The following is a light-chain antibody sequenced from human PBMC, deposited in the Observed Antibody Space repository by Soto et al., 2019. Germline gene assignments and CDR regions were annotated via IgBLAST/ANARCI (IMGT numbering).Light chain of an antibody. V-gene: IGKV3-15*01. CDR1: LTVSTN. CDR3: QQYNNWPPGAT. CDR2: YTS. J-gene: IGKJ3*01. Sequence: DIVMTQSPATLSLSPGDRATLYCRASLTVSTNLAWYQQKPGQAPRLLIYYTSTRATGIPARFSGSGSAKEFTLTISSLQPEDSAVYYCQQYNNWPPGATFGPGTKVEIK.